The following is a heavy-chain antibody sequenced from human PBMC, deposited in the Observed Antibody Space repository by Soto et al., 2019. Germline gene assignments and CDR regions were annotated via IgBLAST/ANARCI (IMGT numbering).Heavy chain of an antibody. J-gene: IGHJ4*02. CDR1: GNTFSYRY. D-gene: IGHD1-26*01. CDR2: IAPFSGDV. Sequence: QMQLVQSGAEVTKTGSSVTVSCQALGNTFSYRYLHWVRQAPRQALEWMGWIAPFSGDVHYAQKFQARVTLTRDRSINTAYMRMSSLRSEDTAIYFCASGGAGSGPFTWELPDDWGQGTLVTVSS. V-gene: IGHV1-45*02. CDR3: ASGGAGSGPFTWELPDD.